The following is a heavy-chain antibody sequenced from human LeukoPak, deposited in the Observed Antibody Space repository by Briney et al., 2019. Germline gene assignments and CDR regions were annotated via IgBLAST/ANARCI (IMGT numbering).Heavy chain of an antibody. CDR1: GITLSNYG. Sequence: GGSLRLSCAVSGITLSNYGMSWVRQAPGKGLEWVAGISGSGGSINYADSVKGRFTISRDNRKNTLSLQMNSLRAEDTAVYFCAKRGVVIRVILVGFHKEAYYFDSWGQGALVTVSS. CDR3: AKRGVVIRVILVGFHKEAYYFDS. J-gene: IGHJ4*02. V-gene: IGHV3-23*01. D-gene: IGHD3-22*01. CDR2: ISGSGGSI.